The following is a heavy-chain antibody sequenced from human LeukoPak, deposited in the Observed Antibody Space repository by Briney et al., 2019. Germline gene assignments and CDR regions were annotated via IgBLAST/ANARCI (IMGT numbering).Heavy chain of an antibody. CDR3: AKVVVVVIGGSYYMDV. Sequence: GGSLRLSXAASGFTFSSYGMHWVRQAPGKGLEWVAFIRYDGSNKYYADSVKGRFTISRDNSKNTLYLQMNSLRAEDTAVYYCAKVVVVVIGGSYYMDVWGKGTTVTVSS. D-gene: IGHD2-21*01. V-gene: IGHV3-30*02. J-gene: IGHJ6*03. CDR2: IRYDGSNK. CDR1: GFTFSSYG.